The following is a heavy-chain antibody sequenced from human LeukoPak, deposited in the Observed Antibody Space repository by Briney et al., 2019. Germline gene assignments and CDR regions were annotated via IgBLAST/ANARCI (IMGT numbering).Heavy chain of an antibody. D-gene: IGHD3-10*01. V-gene: IGHV3-74*01. CDR3: ARERKPFGESDY. CDR1: GFTFSNYW. CDR2: INSDGSST. J-gene: IGHJ4*02. Sequence: RSGGSLRLSCAASGFTFSNYWLDWVRQAPGKGLVWVSRINSDGSSTSYADSVKGRFTISRDNVKNTLYLQMNSLRAEDTAVYYCARERKPFGESDYWGQGTLVTVSS.